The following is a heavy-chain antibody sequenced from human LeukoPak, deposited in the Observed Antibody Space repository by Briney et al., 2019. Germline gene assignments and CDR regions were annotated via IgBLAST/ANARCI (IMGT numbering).Heavy chain of an antibody. CDR1: GSSFTSYW. Sequence: GESLKISCKGSGSSFTSYWISWVRQMPGKGLEWMGRIDPSDSYTNYSPSFQGHVTISADKSISTAYLQWSSLKASDTAMYYCATGYCSGGSCYSFDYWGQGTLVTVSS. V-gene: IGHV5-10-1*01. CDR3: ATGYCSGGSCYSFDY. D-gene: IGHD2-15*01. J-gene: IGHJ4*02. CDR2: IDPSDSYT.